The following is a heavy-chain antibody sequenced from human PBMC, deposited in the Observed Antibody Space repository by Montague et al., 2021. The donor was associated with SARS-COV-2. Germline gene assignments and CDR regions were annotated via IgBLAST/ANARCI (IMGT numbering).Heavy chain of an antibody. Sequence: SETLSLTCTVSGGSISSSTYYWGCIRQPPGKGLEWIASIYYSGSTYFNPSLKSRVAISIDTSKYQFSLRLSSVTAADTAVYYCARRPYYYDSSGQFDPWGQGVLVTVSS. CDR1: GGSISSSTYY. V-gene: IGHV4-39*07. D-gene: IGHD3-22*01. J-gene: IGHJ5*02. CDR2: IYYSGST. CDR3: ARRPYYYDSSGQFDP.